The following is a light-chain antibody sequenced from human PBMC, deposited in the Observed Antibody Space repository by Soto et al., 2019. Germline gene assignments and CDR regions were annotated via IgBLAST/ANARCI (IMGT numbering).Light chain of an antibody. J-gene: IGKJ1*01. CDR1: QSISNY. V-gene: IGKV1-39*01. Sequence: DIQMTQSPSSLSASVGDRVTITCRASQSISNYVNWYRQKPGKAPNLLIFGTSSLQSGVPSTFSGSGSGTDFTLTITSLQPENFATYFCQQSYTTPWTFGQGTKVDIK. CDR3: QQSYTTPWT. CDR2: GTS.